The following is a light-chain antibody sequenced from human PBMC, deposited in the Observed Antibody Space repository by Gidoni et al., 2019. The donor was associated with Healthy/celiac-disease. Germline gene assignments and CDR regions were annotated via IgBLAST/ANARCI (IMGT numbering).Light chain of an antibody. V-gene: IGKV1-39*01. CDR3: QQSYSTPYT. J-gene: IGKJ2*01. CDR1: QSISSY. Sequence: DIQMTQSPSSLSASVGDRVTITCRASQSISSYLNWYQQKQRKAPKLLIYAASSLQSGVPSRLSGSGSGTDFTLTISSLQPEDFATYYCQQSYSTPYTFGQGTKLEIK. CDR2: AAS.